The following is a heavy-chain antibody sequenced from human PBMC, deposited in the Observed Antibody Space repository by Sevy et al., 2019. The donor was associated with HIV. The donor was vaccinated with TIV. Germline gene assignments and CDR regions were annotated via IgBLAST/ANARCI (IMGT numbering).Heavy chain of an antibody. CDR2: ISGSSNYI. D-gene: IGHD1-26*01. CDR1: GFTFSSYN. CDR3: ARGPPDGSYDYFDY. J-gene: IGHJ4*02. V-gene: IGHV3-21*01. Sequence: GGSLRLSCAASGFTFSSYNMNWVRQAPGKGLEWVSSISGSSNYIYYADSMKGRFTISRDKAKNSLYLQMNSLRAEDTAVYYCARGPPDGSYDYFDYWGQGTLVTVSS.